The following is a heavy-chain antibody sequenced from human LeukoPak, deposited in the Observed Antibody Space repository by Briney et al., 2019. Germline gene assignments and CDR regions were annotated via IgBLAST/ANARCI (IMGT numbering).Heavy chain of an antibody. D-gene: IGHD7-27*01. CDR1: GLTFSSYA. CDR3: AKRLGANWGYYDY. V-gene: IGHV3-23*01. J-gene: IGHJ4*02. CDR2: SSGSGTNT. Sequence: PGGSLRLSCAVSGLTFSSYALSWVRQGPGKGLEWVSTSSGSGTNTYYADSVKGRFTISRDNSKNTLYLQMNSLRAEDTAVYYRAKRLGANWGYYDYWGQGTLVTVSS.